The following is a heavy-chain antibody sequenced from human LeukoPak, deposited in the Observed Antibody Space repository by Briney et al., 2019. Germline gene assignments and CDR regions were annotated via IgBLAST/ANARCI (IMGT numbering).Heavy chain of an antibody. CDR2: IYSSGST. CDR1: DGSISNSH. V-gene: IGHV4-4*09. D-gene: IGHD4-23*01. Sequence: SETLSLSCTVSDGSISNSHWNWVRQPPGKGLEWLGYIYSSGSTNYNPSLKSRITLSIDTSKNQFSLRLTSVTAADTAVYYCANSYDGKVVPFDCWGQGSLVTVSS. J-gene: IGHJ4*02. CDR3: ANSYDGKVVPFDC.